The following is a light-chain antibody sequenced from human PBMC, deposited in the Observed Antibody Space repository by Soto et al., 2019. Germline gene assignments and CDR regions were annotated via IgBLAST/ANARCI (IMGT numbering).Light chain of an antibody. CDR3: QQYNSYRYT. V-gene: IGKV1-5*03. CDR2: KAS. J-gene: IGKJ2*01. Sequence: DIQMTQSPSTLSASVGDRVTITCRASQSISSWLAWYQQKPGKAPKLLIYKASSLESGVPSRFSGSGSGTEFTLNISSLQPDDFATYYCQQYNSYRYTFGQGTKVDIK. CDR1: QSISSW.